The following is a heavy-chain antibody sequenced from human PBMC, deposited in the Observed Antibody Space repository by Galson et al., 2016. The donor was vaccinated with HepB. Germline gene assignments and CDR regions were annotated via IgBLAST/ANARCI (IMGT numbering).Heavy chain of an antibody. CDR2: IDWDDDK. J-gene: IGHJ4*02. V-gene: IGHV2-70*04. CDR3: ARMIGSIGTRHLDY. Sequence: PALVKPTQTLTLTCTFSGFSLTTTEMRVTWIRQPPGKVLEWLARIDWDDDKYYSTSLKTRLTVSKDTSKNQVVFTMTNMDPADTATYYCARMIGSIGTRHLDYWGQGILITVSS. D-gene: IGHD1-14*01. CDR1: GFSLTTTEMR.